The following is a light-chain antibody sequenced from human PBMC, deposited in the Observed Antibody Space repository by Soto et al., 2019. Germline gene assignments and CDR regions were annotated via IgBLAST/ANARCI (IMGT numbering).Light chain of an antibody. J-gene: IGKJ3*01. Sequence: DILMTQSASSLSASVGDRVTITCGASQSISSYLNWYQQKPGKAPKLLIYAASSLQSGVPSRFSGSGSGTDFTLTINSLHTEDFATYYCQQTHTFPLTFGPGTKVDIK. V-gene: IGKV1-39*01. CDR3: QQTHTFPLT. CDR1: QSISSY. CDR2: AAS.